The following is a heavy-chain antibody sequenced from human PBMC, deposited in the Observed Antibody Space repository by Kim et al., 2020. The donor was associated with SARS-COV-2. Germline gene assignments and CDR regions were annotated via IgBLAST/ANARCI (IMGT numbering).Heavy chain of an antibody. V-gene: IGHV7-4-1*02. Sequence: ASVKVSCKASGYTFTSYAMNWVRQDPGQGLEWMGWINTNTGNPTYAQGFTGRFVFSLDTSVSTAYLQISSLKAEDTAVYYCARDGWGLLWFGELLSGGWFDPWGQGTLVTVSS. CDR2: INTNTGNP. CDR3: ARDGWGLLWFGELLSGGWFDP. D-gene: IGHD3-10*01. J-gene: IGHJ5*02. CDR1: GYTFTSYA.